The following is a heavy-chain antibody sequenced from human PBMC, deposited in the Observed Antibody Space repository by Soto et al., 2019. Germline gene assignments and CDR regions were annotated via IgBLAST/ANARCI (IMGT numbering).Heavy chain of an antibody. CDR3: ARAPQTTRSYGMDV. CDR2: IWYDGSNK. V-gene: IGHV3-33*01. D-gene: IGHD1-1*01. CDR1: GFTFSSYG. J-gene: IGHJ6*02. Sequence: QVQLVESGGGVVQPGRSLRLSCAASGFTFSSYGMHWVRQAPGKGLEWVAVIWYDGSNKYYADSVKGRFTISRDNSKNTLYLQMNSLRAEDTAVYYCARAPQTTRSYGMDVWGQGTTVTVSS.